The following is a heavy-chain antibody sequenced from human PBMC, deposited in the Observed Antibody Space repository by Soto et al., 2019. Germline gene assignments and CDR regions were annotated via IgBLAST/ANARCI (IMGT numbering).Heavy chain of an antibody. J-gene: IGHJ4*02. CDR2: ISSSSSTI. V-gene: IGHV3-48*02. Sequence: EVPLVESGGGLVQPGGSLRLSCAASGFTFSSYSMNWVRQAPGKGLEWVSYISSSSSTIYYADSVKGRFTISRDNAKNSVYLQMNSLRDEDTAVYYCASGKDYAEGGYWGQGTLVTVSS. D-gene: IGHD4-17*01. CDR3: ASGKDYAEGGY. CDR1: GFTFSSYS.